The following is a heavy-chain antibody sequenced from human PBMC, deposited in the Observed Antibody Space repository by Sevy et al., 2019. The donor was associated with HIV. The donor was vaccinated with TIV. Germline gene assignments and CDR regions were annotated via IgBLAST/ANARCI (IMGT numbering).Heavy chain of an antibody. CDR3: ARSGFYYDYAY. D-gene: IGHD5-12*01. V-gene: IGHV2-5*01. J-gene: IGHJ4*02. CDR2: IYWNGDK. Sequence: SGPTLVKPTQTLTLTCTFSGFSLRTSGVSVGWIRQPPGKALEWLALIYWNGDKRYRPSLKSRLTITRDTSKNQVVLTLGNMDPVETATYYCARSGFYYDYAYWGQGTQVTVSS. CDR1: GFSLRTSGVS.